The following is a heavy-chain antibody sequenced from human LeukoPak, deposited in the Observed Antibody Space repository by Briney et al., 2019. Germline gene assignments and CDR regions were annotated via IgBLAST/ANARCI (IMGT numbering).Heavy chain of an antibody. CDR2: INPNSGGT. J-gene: IGHJ4*02. CDR1: GYTFTSYY. V-gene: IGHV1-2*02. CDR3: ARGEAQDFWSGYQLGN. D-gene: IGHD3-3*01. Sequence: ASVKVSCKASGYTFTSYYMHWVRQAPGQGLEWMGWINPNSGGTNYAQKFQGRVTMTRDTSISTAYMELSRLRSDDTAVYYCARGEAQDFWSGYQLGNWGQGTLVTVSS.